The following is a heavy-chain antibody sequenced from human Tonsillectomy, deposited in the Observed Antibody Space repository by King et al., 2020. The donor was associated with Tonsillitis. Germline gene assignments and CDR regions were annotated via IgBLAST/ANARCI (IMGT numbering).Heavy chain of an antibody. CDR1: GFNFSSYS. V-gene: IGHV3-21*01. J-gene: IGHJ4*02. Sequence: VQLVESGGGLVKPGGSLRLSCAASGFNFSSYSMNWVRQAPGKGLEWVSCISISSTYIYYADSVRGRFTISRDNAKNSLYLQMNSLRAEDTAVYYCVRDSLWTVGWGQGTLVTVSS. CDR2: ISISSTYI. D-gene: IGHD4-23*01. CDR3: VRDSLWTVG.